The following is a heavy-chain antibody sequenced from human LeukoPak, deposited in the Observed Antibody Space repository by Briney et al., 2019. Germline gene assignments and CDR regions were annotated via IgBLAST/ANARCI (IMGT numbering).Heavy chain of an antibody. J-gene: IGHJ4*02. CDR1: GGSISSGGYY. D-gene: IGHD7-27*01. CDR3: ARCPSAGEFDY. V-gene: IGHV4-31*03. CDR2: IYYSWST. Sequence: PSETLSLTCTVSGGSISSGGYYWSWIRQHPGKGLEWIGDIYYSWSTYYNPSLKSRVTISVDTSKNQFSLKLSSVTAADTAVYYCARCPSAGEFDYWGQGTLVTVSS.